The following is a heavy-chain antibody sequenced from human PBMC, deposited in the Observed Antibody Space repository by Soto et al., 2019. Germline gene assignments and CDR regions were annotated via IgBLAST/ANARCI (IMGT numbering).Heavy chain of an antibody. CDR1: GGSFSGYY. V-gene: IGHV4-34*01. J-gene: IGHJ4*02. CDR3: ARGRNNYYDSSGYGSH. CDR2: INLSGST. Sequence: SETLSLTCAVYGGSFSGYYWSWIRQPPGKGLEWIGEINLSGSTNYNPSLKSRVTISVYTSKNQFSLKLSYVTAADTAVYYCARGRNNYYDSSGYGSHWGQGTLVTLSS. D-gene: IGHD3-22*01.